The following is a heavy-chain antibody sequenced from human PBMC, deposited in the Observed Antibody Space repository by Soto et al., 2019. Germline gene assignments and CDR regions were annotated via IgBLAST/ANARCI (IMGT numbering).Heavy chain of an antibody. D-gene: IGHD3-3*01. Sequence: GGSLRLSCAASGFTFSSYDMHWVRQAPGKGLEWVAVISYDGSNKYYADSVKGRFTISRDNSKNTLYLQMNSLRAEDTAVYYCAITYYDFWSGYSHSIYYGMDVWGQGTTVTVSS. V-gene: IGHV3-30*03. J-gene: IGHJ6*02. CDR3: AITYYDFWSGYSHSIYYGMDV. CDR2: ISYDGSNK. CDR1: GFTFSSYD.